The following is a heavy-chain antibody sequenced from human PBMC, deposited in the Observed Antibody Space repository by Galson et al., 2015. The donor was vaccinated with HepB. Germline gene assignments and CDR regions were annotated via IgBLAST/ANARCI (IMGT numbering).Heavy chain of an antibody. J-gene: IGHJ6*03. CDR3: ARLGGGMTTSLDYYYYMDG. CDR1: GYSFTTHW. Sequence: QSGAEVKKPGGSLKISCKASGYSFTTHWIGWVRQMPGKGLEWMGIIFPGDSDTRYSPSFQGQVTMSVDKSISTAYLQWSSLKAADTAMYYCARLGGGMTTSLDYYYYMDGWGQGTTVTVSS. D-gene: IGHD4-11*01. V-gene: IGHV5-51*03. CDR2: IFPGDSDT.